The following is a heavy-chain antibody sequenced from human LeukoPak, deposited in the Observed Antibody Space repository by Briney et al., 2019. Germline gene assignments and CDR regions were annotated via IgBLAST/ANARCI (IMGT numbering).Heavy chain of an antibody. CDR1: GGSFSGYY. Sequence: SETLSLTCAVNGGSFSGYYWSWIRQPPGKGLEWIGEINHSGSTNYNPSLKSRVTISVDTSKNQFSLKLSSVTAADTAVYYCARRKLVINWFDPWGQGTLVTVSS. J-gene: IGHJ5*02. D-gene: IGHD6-13*01. CDR2: INHSGST. V-gene: IGHV4-34*01. CDR3: ARRKLVINWFDP.